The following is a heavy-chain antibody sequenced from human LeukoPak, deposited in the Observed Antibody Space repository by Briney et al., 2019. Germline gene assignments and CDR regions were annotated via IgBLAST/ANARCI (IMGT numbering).Heavy chain of an antibody. J-gene: IGHJ5*02. CDR2: IIPIFGTA. D-gene: IGHD2-2*01. V-gene: IGHV1-69*05. CDR3: ARDWVPAANNWFDP. CDR1: GGTFSSYA. Sequence: ASVKVSCKASGGTFSSYAISWVRQAPGQGLEWMGGIIPIFGTANYAQKFQGRVTITTDESTSTAYMELSSLRSEDTAVYYCARDWVPAANNWFDPWGQGTLVTVSS.